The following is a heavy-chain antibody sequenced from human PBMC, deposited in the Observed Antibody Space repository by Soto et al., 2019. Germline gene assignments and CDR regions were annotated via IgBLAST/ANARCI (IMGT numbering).Heavy chain of an antibody. Sequence: ASVKVSCKASGYTFTGYGISWVRQAPGQGLEWMGWISAYNGNTNYAQKLQGRVTMTTDTSTSTAYMELRSLRSDDTAVYYCATYEYGDYAFDIWGQGTMVTVSS. V-gene: IGHV1-18*01. J-gene: IGHJ3*02. CDR1: GYTFTGYG. CDR2: ISAYNGNT. CDR3: ATYEYGDYAFDI. D-gene: IGHD4-17*01.